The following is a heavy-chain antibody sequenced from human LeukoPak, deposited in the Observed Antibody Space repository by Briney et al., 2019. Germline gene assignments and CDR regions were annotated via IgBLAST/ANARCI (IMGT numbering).Heavy chain of an antibody. J-gene: IGHJ3*02. D-gene: IGHD6-13*01. V-gene: IGHV3-7*01. CDR3: ARDSEYSSSFAFDI. Sequence: GGSLRLSCAASGFTFSSHWMTWVRQAPGKGLEWVANINQDGSERYYVDSVKGRFTISRDNAKNSLYLQMNSLRAADTAVYYCARDSEYSSSFAFDIWGQGTMVTVSS. CDR1: GFTFSSHW. CDR2: INQDGSER.